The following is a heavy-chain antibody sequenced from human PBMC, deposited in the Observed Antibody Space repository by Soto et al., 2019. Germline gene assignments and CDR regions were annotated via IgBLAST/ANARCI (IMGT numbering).Heavy chain of an antibody. D-gene: IGHD5-12*01. CDR2: INLNSGDT. CDR1: GDTFTDSS. CDR3: ARDLGGYDLYGPDT. J-gene: IGHJ5*02. Sequence: ASVKVSCKTSGDTFTDSSMHWVRQAPGQGLEWMGWINLNSGDTNYAEKFRGRVTMTRDTSIITAYMELTRLKSDDTAVYYCARDLGGYDLYGPDTWGQGTLVTVS. V-gene: IGHV1-2*02.